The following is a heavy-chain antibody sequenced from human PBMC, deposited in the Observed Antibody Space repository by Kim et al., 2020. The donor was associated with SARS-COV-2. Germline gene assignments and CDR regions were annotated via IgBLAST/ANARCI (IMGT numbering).Heavy chain of an antibody. J-gene: IGHJ6*02. Sequence: GGSLRLSCAASGFTFSSNGMHWVRQAPGKGLEWVAVIWYDGSNKYYVDSVKGRFTISRDNSKNRLYLQMNSLRAEDTAVYYCARDGESSGPFRGGMDVWGQGTTVTVSS. V-gene: IGHV3-33*01. CDR3: ARDGESSGPFRGGMDV. CDR2: IWYDGSNK. CDR1: GFTFSSNG. D-gene: IGHD3-22*01.